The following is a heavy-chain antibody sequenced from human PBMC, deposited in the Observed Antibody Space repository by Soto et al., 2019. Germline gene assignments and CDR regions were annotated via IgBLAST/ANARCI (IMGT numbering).Heavy chain of an antibody. J-gene: IGHJ2*01. CDR1: GFNFTSSA. V-gene: IGHV1-58*01. Sequence: VKVSCKASGFNFTSSAVQSVRQARGRRLELIGWIVVGSGNTNYAQKFQERVTITRDMSTSTAYMELSSLRSEDTAVDYCAVAFLECCGDHRDL. D-gene: IGHD2-15*01. CDR3: AVAFLECCGDHRDL. CDR2: IVVGSGNT.